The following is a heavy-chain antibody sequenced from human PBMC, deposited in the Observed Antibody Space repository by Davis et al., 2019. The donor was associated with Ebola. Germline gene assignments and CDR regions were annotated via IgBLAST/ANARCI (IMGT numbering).Heavy chain of an antibody. V-gene: IGHV3-48*03. J-gene: IGHJ6*02. Sequence: GESLKISCAASGFTFSSYEMNWVRQAPGKGLEWVSYISSSGSTIYYADSVKGRFTISRDNAKNSLYLQMNSLRAEDTAVYYCAKDGSSSTSLVIEDYYYYYGMDVWGQGTTVTVSS. CDR2: ISSSGSTI. CDR1: GFTFSSYE. D-gene: IGHD2-2*01. CDR3: AKDGSSSTSLVIEDYYYYYGMDV.